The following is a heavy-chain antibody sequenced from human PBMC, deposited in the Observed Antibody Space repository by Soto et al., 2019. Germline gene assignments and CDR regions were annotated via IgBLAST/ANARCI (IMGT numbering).Heavy chain of an antibody. D-gene: IGHD5-12*01. CDR1: GFTFSRYA. V-gene: IGHV3-33*01. J-gene: IGHJ4*02. CDR2: VWYDGTTK. CDR3: ARDGLEYSGYDIDY. Sequence: QVQLVESGGGVVQPGRSLRLSCAASGFTFSRYAMHWVRQAPGKGLEWVAVVWYDGTTKFYADSVKGRFTISRDTSKNTIYLEMNSLIADDTAVYYCARDGLEYSGYDIDYWGQGTLVTVSS.